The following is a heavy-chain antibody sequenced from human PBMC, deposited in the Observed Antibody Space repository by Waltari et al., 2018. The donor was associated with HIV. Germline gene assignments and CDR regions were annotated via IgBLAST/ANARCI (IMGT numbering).Heavy chain of an antibody. CDR2: IYTSGST. CDR1: GGSISSGSYY. Sequence: QVQLQESGPGLVKPSQTLSLTCTVSGGSISSGSYYWSWIRQPAGKGLEWIGRIYTSGSTNYNPSLKSRVTISVDTSKNQFSLKLSSVTAADTAVYYCARDFYCSGGSCHGAFDYWGQGTLVTVSS. D-gene: IGHD2-15*01. J-gene: IGHJ4*02. CDR3: ARDFYCSGGSCHGAFDY. V-gene: IGHV4-61*02.